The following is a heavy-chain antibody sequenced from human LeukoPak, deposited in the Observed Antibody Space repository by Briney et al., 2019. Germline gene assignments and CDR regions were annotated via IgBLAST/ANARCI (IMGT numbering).Heavy chain of an antibody. J-gene: IGHJ4*02. D-gene: IGHD3-22*01. V-gene: IGHV2-5*01. Sequence: SGPTLVNPTQTLTLTCTFSGFSLSTSGVAVGWIRQPPGKALEWLALNYWNDDKRYSPTLRSRLTITKDTSKYRVVLTMTNMDPVDTATYYCAHSLYDSSGYYYFDYWGQGTLVTVSS. CDR2: NYWNDDK. CDR3: AHSLYDSSGYYYFDY. CDR1: GFSLSTSGVA.